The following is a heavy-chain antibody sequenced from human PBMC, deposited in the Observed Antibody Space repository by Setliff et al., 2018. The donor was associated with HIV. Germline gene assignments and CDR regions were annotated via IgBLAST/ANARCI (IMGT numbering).Heavy chain of an antibody. CDR2: IDDSGTT. V-gene: IGHV4-59*01. D-gene: IGHD3-22*01. CDR3: AREDNYYSDSIGYSFFDY. CDR1: GDSISNSY. Sequence: KPSETLSLTCTVSGDSISNSYWSWIRQPPGKRLEWIGCIDDSGTTNYNPSLETRVTISIDTSKKQFSLKLSSVTAADTAIYFCAREDNYYSDSIGYSFFDYWGQGTLVTVSS. J-gene: IGHJ4*02.